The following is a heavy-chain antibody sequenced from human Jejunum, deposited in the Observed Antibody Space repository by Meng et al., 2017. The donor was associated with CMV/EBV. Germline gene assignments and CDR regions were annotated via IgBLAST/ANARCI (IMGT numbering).Heavy chain of an antibody. CDR3: AREWSTWQPFDF. V-gene: IGHV4-59*01. CDR1: GGSMSSYY. Sequence: TVSGGSMSSYYWSWIRQPPGKELAWFGYIHYSGRTNYNPSLKSRVTISVDTSKNQLSLNLRSVTAADTAVYYCAREWSTWQPFDFWGQGALVTVSS. CDR2: IHYSGRT. D-gene: IGHD2-15*01. J-gene: IGHJ4*02.